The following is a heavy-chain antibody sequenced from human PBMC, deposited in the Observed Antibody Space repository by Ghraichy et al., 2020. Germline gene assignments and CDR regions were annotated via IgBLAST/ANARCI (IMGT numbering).Heavy chain of an antibody. Sequence: GGSLRLSCAASGFTFSSYAMSWVRQAPGKGLEWVSAISGSGGSTYYADSVKGRFTISRDNSKNTLYLQMNSLRAEDTTVYYCAKVPGKGWNYAKVDYWGQGTLVTFSS. CDR2: ISGSGGST. J-gene: IGHJ4*02. V-gene: IGHV3-23*01. D-gene: IGHD1-7*01. CDR3: AKVPGKGWNYAKVDY. CDR1: GFTFSSYA.